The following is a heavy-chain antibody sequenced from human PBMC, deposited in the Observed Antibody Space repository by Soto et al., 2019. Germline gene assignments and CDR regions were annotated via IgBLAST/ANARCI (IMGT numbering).Heavy chain of an antibody. CDR2: INHSGST. CDR1: GGSFSGYY. CDR3: ARAGWEYCSSTGCYVVYYYYYYYMEV. J-gene: IGHJ6*03. V-gene: IGHV4-34*01. Sequence: SETLSLTCAVYGGSFSGYYWSWIRQPPGKGLEWIGEINHSGSTNYNPSLKSRVTISVDTSKNQFSLKLSSVTAADTAVYYCARAGWEYCSSTGCYVVYYYYYYYMEVWGKGTTVTVPS. D-gene: IGHD2-2*01.